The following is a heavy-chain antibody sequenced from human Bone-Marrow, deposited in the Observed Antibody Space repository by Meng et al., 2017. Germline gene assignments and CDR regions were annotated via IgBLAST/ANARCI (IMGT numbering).Heavy chain of an antibody. J-gene: IGHJ3*02. D-gene: IGHD3-22*01. Sequence: SETLSLTCTVSGGSISSGGYYWNWIRQHPGKGLEWIGYIYYSGDTYYNPSLKSRLIISVDTSKNQFSLKLSSVTAADTAIYYCARSQNYYDSSGYYDSGAFGMWGQGTMVTVSS. CDR1: GGSISSGGYY. V-gene: IGHV4-31*03. CDR3: ARSQNYYDSSGYYDSGAFGM. CDR2: IYYSGDT.